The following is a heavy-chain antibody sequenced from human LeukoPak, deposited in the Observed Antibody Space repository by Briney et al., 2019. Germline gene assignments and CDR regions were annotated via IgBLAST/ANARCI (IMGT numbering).Heavy chain of an antibody. V-gene: IGHV3-21*01. CDR2: NSSGSSHI. D-gene: IGHD3-10*01. CDR3: ARLLSGSYYYYYAMDV. Sequence: GGSLRLSCAASGFTFSSYSMNWVRQAPGKGLEWVSYNSSGSSHILYADSGKGRFTISRDNAKNSLYLQMNSLTAEDTAVYYCARLLSGSYYYYYAMDVWGQGTTVTVSS. CDR1: GFTFSSYS. J-gene: IGHJ6*02.